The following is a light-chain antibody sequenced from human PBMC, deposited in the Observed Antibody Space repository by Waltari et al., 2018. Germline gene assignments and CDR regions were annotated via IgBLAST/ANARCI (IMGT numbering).Light chain of an antibody. V-gene: IGLV1-44*01. CDR2: NND. CDR3: STWDDGLAGGVV. J-gene: IGLJ2*01. CDR1: RSNIGSNT. Sequence: QAVLTQPPSASGIPGQTVTISCSGSRSNIGSNTVTWYQQLPGTTPTVLIFNNDQRPSGVPDRFSGSKSGTSVSLAISGLQSDDEADYYCSTWDDGLAGGVVFGGGTKLTVL.